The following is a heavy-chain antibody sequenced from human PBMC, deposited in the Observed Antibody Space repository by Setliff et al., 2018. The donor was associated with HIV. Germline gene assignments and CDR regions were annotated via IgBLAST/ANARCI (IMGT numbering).Heavy chain of an antibody. J-gene: IGHJ4*02. V-gene: IGHV3-7*01. Sequence: PAGGSLRLSCAASGFTFTKSWMSWVRQAPGKGLEWVANIKQDGSERSYVDSVKGRFTISRDNAKNSLYLQMNSLRAEDTAVYYCAQITVMGYWGQGTLVTVSS. CDR2: IKQDGSER. CDR1: GFTFTKSW. CDR3: AQITVMGY. D-gene: IGHD4-4*01.